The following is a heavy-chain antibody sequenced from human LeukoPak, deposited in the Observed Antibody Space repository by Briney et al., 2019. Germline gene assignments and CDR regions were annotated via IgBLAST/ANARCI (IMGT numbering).Heavy chain of an antibody. D-gene: IGHD2-2*01. CDR2: IYYSGTT. CDR1: GGSISSYY. Sequence: SETLSLTCTVSGGSISSYYWSWIRQPPGKGLEWIGYIYYSGTTYYSPSLKSRLIISVDTSKNQFSLKLSSVTAADTAVYYCARYHCTSSSCGFDPWGQGTLVTVSS. V-gene: IGHV4-59*08. J-gene: IGHJ5*02. CDR3: ARYHCTSSSCGFDP.